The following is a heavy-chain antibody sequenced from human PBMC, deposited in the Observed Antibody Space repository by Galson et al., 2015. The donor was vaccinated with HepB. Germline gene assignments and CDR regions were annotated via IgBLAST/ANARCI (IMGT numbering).Heavy chain of an antibody. Sequence: PALVKPTQTLTLTCTFSGFSLTTTKVGVGWIRQPPGKALEWLALIYWDDDKRYSPSLRSRLTITKDTSKNQVVLTVTNVDPVDTATYYCVHTTETLYSSTWYSSGPTDYWGQGTLVTVSS. CDR3: VHTTETLYSSTWYSSGPTDY. CDR1: GFSLTTTKVG. J-gene: IGHJ4*02. CDR2: IYWDDDK. D-gene: IGHD6-13*01. V-gene: IGHV2-5*02.